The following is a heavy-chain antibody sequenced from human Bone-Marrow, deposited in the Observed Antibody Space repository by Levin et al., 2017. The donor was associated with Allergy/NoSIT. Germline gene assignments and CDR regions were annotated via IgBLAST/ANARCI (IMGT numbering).Heavy chain of an antibody. J-gene: IGHJ4*02. D-gene: IGHD4-11*01. Sequence: GESLKISCAASGFTFATYAMHWVRQVSGKGLEWVALMSHDGNIIYYADSVRGRFTISRDNSKNTLYLEMNSLRAEDTAVYYCAKVFFPRRVTTAPGQWGQGTQVIVSS. CDR1: GFTFATYA. V-gene: IGHV3-30*18. CDR3: AKVFFPRRVTTAPGQ. CDR2: MSHDGNII.